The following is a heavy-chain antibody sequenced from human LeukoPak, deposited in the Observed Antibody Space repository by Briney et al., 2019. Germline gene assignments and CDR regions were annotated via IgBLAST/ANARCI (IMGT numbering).Heavy chain of an antibody. J-gene: IGHJ5*02. D-gene: IGHD6-13*01. Sequence: SETLSLTCTVSGGSISSGSYYWSWIRQPAGKGLEWIGRIYTSGSTNYNPSLKSRVTISVDTSKNQFSLKLSSVTAADTAVYYCATMGVCEQQLVSGNWFDPWGQGTLVTVSS. V-gene: IGHV4-61*02. CDR1: GGSISSGSYY. CDR3: ATMGVCEQQLVSGNWFDP. CDR2: IYTSGST.